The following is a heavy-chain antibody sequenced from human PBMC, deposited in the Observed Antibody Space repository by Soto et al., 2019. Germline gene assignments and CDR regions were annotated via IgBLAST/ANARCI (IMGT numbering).Heavy chain of an antibody. CDR2: ISSSSTI. D-gene: IGHD6-19*01. Sequence: GSLRLSCAASGFTFSSYSMNWVRQAPGKGLEWVSYISSSSTIYYADSVKGRFTISRDNAKNSLYLQMNSLRDEDTAVYYCVSDRQQIDSSGWYVDAFDIWGQGTMVTVSS. J-gene: IGHJ3*02. CDR3: VSDRQQIDSSGWYVDAFDI. V-gene: IGHV3-48*02. CDR1: GFTFSSYS.